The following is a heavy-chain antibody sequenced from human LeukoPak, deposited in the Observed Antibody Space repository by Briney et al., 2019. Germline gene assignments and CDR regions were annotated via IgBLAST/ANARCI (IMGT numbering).Heavy chain of an antibody. D-gene: IGHD2-15*01. CDR3: ARAGGGSRFWFDP. V-gene: IGHV4-4*02. CDR2: IYHSGSP. CDR1: GGSISSNNW. J-gene: IGHJ5*02. Sequence: SGTLSLTCAVSGGSISSNNWWGWVRQPPGKGLEWIGEIYHSGSPNYNPSLKSRVTISVDKSRNHFSLNLSSVTAADTAVYYCARAGGGSRFWFDPWGQGTLVTVSS.